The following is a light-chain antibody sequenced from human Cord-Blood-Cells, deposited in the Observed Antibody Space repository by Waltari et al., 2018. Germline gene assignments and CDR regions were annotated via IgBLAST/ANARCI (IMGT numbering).Light chain of an antibody. CDR3: QQYDNLPYS. V-gene: IGKV1-33*01. CDR1: QDISNY. Sequence: DIQMTQSPSSLSASVGDRVTITCQASQDISNYLNWYQQKQGKAPKLLIYDASNLETGVPSRFSGSGSGTDFTFTISSLQPEDIGTYYCQQYDNLPYSFGQGTKLEIK. J-gene: IGKJ2*03. CDR2: DAS.